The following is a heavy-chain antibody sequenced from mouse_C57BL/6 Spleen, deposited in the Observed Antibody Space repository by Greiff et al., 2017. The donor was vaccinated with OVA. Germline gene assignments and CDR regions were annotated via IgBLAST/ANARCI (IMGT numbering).Heavy chain of an antibody. D-gene: IGHD1-1*01. V-gene: IGHV1-52*01. CDR1: GYTFTSYW. CDR2: IVPSDSDT. J-gene: IGHJ1*03. CDR3: ARWGGSSPSWYFDV. Sequence: QVQLQQPGAELVRPGSSVKLSCKASGYTFTSYWMHWVKQRPIQGLEWIGNIVPSDSDTHYNQKFKDKATLTVDKSSSTAYMQLSSLTSEDSAVYNGARWGGSSPSWYFDVWGTGTTVTVSS.